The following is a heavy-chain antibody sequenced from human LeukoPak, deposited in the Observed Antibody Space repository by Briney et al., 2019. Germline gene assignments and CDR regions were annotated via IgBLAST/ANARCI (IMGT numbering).Heavy chain of an antibody. Sequence: ASVKVSCKASGYTFTSYAMNWVRQAPGQGLEWMGWINTNTGNPTHAQGFTGRFVFSLDTSVSTAYLQISSLKAEDTAVYYCARALRSGYSYGTKDFDYWGQGTLVTVSS. J-gene: IGHJ4*02. CDR3: ARALRSGYSYGTKDFDY. CDR1: GYTFTSYA. V-gene: IGHV7-4-1*02. CDR2: INTNTGNP. D-gene: IGHD5-18*01.